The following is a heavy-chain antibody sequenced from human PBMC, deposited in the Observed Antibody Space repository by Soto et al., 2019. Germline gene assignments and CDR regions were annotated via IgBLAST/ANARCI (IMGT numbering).Heavy chain of an antibody. CDR3: ARGGPAASLDF. CDR1: GFSLSNPGVG. J-gene: IGHJ4*02. Sequence: QITLKESGPTLVKPTQTLTLTCTFSGFSLSNPGVGMAWVRQPPGKALQWLAVIYWNDDRRYSRSLKTRLTITKDNSKHQVVLTMTDMDPVDTAAYYCARGGPAASLDFWGQGTLVTVSS. D-gene: IGHD2-2*01. CDR2: IYWNDDR. V-gene: IGHV2-5*01.